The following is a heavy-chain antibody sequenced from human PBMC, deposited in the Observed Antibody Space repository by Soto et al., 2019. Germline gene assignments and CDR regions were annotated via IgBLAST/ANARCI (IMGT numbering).Heavy chain of an antibody. D-gene: IGHD2-8*02. CDR2: IYYSGST. CDR1: GGSISSGGYY. Sequence: TLSLTCTVSGGSISSGGYYWSWIRQHPGKGLEWIGYIYYSGSTYYNPSLKSRVTISVDTSKNQLSLKLSSVTAADTAVYYCARDVGSGGASIHKYAHSGGYGMDVCGQGTTVTVSS. CDR3: ARDVGSGGASIHKYAHSGGYGMDV. J-gene: IGHJ6*02. V-gene: IGHV4-31*03.